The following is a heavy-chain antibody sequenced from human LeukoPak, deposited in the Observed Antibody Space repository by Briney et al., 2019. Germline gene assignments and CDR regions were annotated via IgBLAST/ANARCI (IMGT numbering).Heavy chain of an antibody. V-gene: IGHV3-30-3*01. CDR1: GFTFGSYA. Sequence: PGGSLRLSCAASGFTFGSYAVHWVRQAPGKGLEWVAVISHNGANQYYADPVKGRFIISRDNSKNTLYLQMNSLGAEDTAVYYCARGAYTSDAFDIWGQGTMVTVSS. J-gene: IGHJ3*02. CDR2: ISHNGANQ. CDR3: ARGAYTSDAFDI. D-gene: IGHD2-2*01.